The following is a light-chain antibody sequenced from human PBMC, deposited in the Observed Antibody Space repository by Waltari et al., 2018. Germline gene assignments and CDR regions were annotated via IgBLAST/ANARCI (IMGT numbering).Light chain of an antibody. CDR1: QGISSY. Sequence: AIRMTQSPSSFSASTGDRVTITCRASQGISSYLAWYQQKPGKAPKHLIYAASTLQSGVPLRFSGSGSGTDFTLTISCLQSEDFATYYCQQYYSYPPTFGQGTKVEIK. J-gene: IGKJ1*01. V-gene: IGKV1-8*01. CDR2: AAS. CDR3: QQYYSYPPT.